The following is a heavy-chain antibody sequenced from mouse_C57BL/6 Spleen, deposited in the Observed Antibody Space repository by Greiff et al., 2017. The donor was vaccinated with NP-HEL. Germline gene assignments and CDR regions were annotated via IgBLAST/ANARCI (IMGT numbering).Heavy chain of an antibody. J-gene: IGHJ4*01. D-gene: IGHD2-13*01. Sequence: VQLQQSGAELVRPGASVKLSCKASGYTFTDYYINWVKQRPGQGLEWIARIYPGSGNTYYNEKFKGKATLTAEKSSSTAYMQLSRLTSEDSAVYFCANGLQGAMDYWGQGTSVTVSS. V-gene: IGHV1-76*01. CDR1: GYTFTDYY. CDR3: ANGLQGAMDY. CDR2: IYPGSGNT.